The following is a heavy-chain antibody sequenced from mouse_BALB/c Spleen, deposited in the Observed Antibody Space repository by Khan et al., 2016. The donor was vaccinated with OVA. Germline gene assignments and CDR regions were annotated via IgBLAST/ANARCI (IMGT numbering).Heavy chain of an antibody. V-gene: IGHV1-4*01. D-gene: IGHD2-14*01. CDR1: GYTFTTYT. Sequence: QVQLQQSGAELARPGASVKMSCKASGYTFTTYTMHWVKQWPGQGLEWIGYINPSNGYTNYNQKFKDKSTLTVDKSSSTAYMQLSSLTSDYSAVYYCAREGAYYRSDGWFSYWGQGTLVTVSA. CDR3: AREGAYYRSDGWFSY. J-gene: IGHJ3*01. CDR2: INPSNGYT.